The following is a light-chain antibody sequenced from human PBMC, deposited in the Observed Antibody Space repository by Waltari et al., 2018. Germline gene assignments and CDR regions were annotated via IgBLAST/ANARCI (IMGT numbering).Light chain of an antibody. CDR3: QQRRNWVFT. V-gene: IGKV3-11*01. CDR1: QSVSSY. CDR2: DTS. Sequence: EIVLTQSPDTLSLSPGDIAPPSCTSSQSVSSYLAWYQQKPCQAPRLLIDDTSNRATGIPARFIGSGSGADFTLTFSSLEPGDFAICYCQQRRNWVFTFGPGTTVDIK. J-gene: IGKJ3*01.